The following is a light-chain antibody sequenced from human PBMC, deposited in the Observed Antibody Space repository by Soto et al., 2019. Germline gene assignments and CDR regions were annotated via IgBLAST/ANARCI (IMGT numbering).Light chain of an antibody. CDR1: SSNIGSNT. CDR2: TND. V-gene: IGLV1-44*01. CDR3: ATWDDSLDGPVV. J-gene: IGLJ2*01. Sequence: QSVLTQPPSASGTPGQRVTISCSGSSSNIGSNTVNWYQQLPGTAPKLLIYTNDQRPSGVPDRFSGSKSGTSASLAISGLQFEDEADYHCATWDDSLDGPVVFGGGTKLTVL.